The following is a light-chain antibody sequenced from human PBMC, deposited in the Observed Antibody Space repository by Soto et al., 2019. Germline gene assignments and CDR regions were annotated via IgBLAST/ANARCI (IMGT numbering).Light chain of an antibody. CDR3: QQYNSYAWT. CDR2: AAS. V-gene: IGKV1-9*01. Sequence: IRFTESPSFLSASXLDXXTMXLRASQGISSYLAWYQQKPGKAPKLLIYAASTLQSGAPSRFSGRGSGTEFTLTISSLQPDNFATYYCQQYNSYAWTFGQGTKVDIK. CDR1: QGISSY. J-gene: IGKJ1*01.